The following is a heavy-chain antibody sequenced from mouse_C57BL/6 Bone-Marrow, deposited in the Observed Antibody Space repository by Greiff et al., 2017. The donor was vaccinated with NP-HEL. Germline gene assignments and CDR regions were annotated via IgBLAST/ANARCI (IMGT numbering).Heavy chain of an antibody. CDR1: GYTFTSYG. CDR3: AHRWLLGYFDV. Sequence: QVQLQQSGAELARPGASVTLSCKASGYTFTSYGISWVKQRPGQGLEWIGEIYPRSGNTYYTEKFKGKATLTADTSSSTAYMALRSLTSEDSAVYCCAHRWLLGYFDVWGTGTTVTVSS. J-gene: IGHJ1*03. V-gene: IGHV1-81*01. D-gene: IGHD2-3*01. CDR2: IYPRSGNT.